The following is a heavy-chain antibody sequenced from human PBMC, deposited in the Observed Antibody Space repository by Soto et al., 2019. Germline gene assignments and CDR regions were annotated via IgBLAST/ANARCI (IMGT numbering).Heavy chain of an antibody. V-gene: IGHV3-23*01. D-gene: IGHD6-19*01. J-gene: IGHJ6*02. CDR2: ISGSGGST. CDR3: ARDRLIEVAGTQDYYYGMDV. CDR1: GFTFSSYA. Sequence: PGGSLRLSCAASGFTFSSYAMSWARQAPGKGLEWVSAISGSGGSTYYADSVKGRFTISRDNSKNTLYLQMNSLRAEDTAVYYCARDRLIEVAGTQDYYYGMDVWRQGTTDTVSS.